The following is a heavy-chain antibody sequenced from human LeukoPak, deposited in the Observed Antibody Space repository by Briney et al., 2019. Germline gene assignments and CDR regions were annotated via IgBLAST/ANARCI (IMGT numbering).Heavy chain of an antibody. V-gene: IGHV1-69*06. CDR3: ARLWFGELLRGTPFDY. J-gene: IGHJ4*02. D-gene: IGHD3-10*01. CDR2: IIPIFGTA. CDR1: GYTFTSYG. Sequence: SVKVSCKASGYTFTSYGISWVRQAPGQGLEWMGGIIPIFGTANYAQKFQGRVTITADKSTSTAYMELSSLRSEDTAVYYCARLWFGELLRGTPFDYWGQGTLVTVSS.